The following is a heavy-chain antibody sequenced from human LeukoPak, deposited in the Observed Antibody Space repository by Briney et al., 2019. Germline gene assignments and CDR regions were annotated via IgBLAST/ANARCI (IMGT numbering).Heavy chain of an antibody. CDR2: INTDGSST. D-gene: IGHD3-3*01. CDR1: GFTFSSYA. Sequence: PGGSLRLSCAASGFTFSSYAMHWVRQAPGKGLVWVSRINTDGSSTSYADSVKGRFTISRDNAKNTLYLQMNSLRAEDTAVYYCAREGYDFWSGYYTKNNWFDPWGQGTLVTVSS. CDR3: AREGYDFWSGYYTKNNWFDP. J-gene: IGHJ5*02. V-gene: IGHV3-74*01.